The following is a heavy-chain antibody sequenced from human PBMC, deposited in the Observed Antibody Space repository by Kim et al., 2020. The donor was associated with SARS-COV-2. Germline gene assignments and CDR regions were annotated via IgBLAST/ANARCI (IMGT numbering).Heavy chain of an antibody. CDR1: GYTFTSYS. CDR2: ISAYNGNT. Sequence: ASVKVSCKASGYTFTSYSVTWVRQAPGQGLEWMGWISAYNGNTNYAQKLQGRVTMTTDTSTSTAYMELRSLRSDDTAVYYCARGGYLYSSGWYTVRVNYPLLDYWGQGTLVTVSS. J-gene: IGHJ4*02. CDR3: ARGGYLYSSGWYTVRVNYPLLDY. V-gene: IGHV1-18*01. D-gene: IGHD6-19*01.